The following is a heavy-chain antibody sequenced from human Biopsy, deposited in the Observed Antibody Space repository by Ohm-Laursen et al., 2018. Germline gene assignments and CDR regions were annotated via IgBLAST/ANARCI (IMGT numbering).Heavy chain of an antibody. CDR3: ARDDGFYARTSGMDV. CDR2: INGDGTNT. D-gene: IGHD2-8*01. J-gene: IGHJ6*02. V-gene: IGHV3-74*01. CDR1: GFTFSDYW. Sequence: SLRLSCAASGFTFSDYWMNWVRQAPGRGLVWVSRINGDGTNTNYADSVKGRSTISRDNAKNSVYLQMNSLRVEDTAVYYCARDDGFYARTSGMDVWGQGTTVTVSS.